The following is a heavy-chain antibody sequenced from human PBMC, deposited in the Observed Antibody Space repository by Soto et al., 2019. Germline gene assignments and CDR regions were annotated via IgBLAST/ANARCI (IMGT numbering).Heavy chain of an antibody. Sequence: SETLSLTCTVSGGSISSSSYYWGWIRQPPGKGLEWIGSIYYSGSTYYNPSLKSRVTISVDTSKNQFSLKLSSVTAADTAVYYCARHKWYGSNYFDYWGQGTLVTVSS. J-gene: IGHJ4*02. CDR1: GGSISSSSYY. CDR2: IYYSGST. CDR3: ARHKWYGSNYFDY. D-gene: IGHD2-8*01. V-gene: IGHV4-39*01.